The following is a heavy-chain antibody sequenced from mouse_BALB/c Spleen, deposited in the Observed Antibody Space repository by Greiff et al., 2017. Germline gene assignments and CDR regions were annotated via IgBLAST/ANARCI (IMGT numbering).Heavy chain of an antibody. CDR3: ARKEVYYGSSFSYWYFDV. CDR1: GFTFSSYA. Sequence: DVKLVESGGGLVKPGGSLKLSCAASGFTFSSYAMSWVRQTPEKRLEWVASISSGGSTYYPDSVKGRFTISRDNARNILYLQMSSLRSEDTAMYYCARKEVYYGSSFSYWYFDVWGAGTTVTVSS. D-gene: IGHD1-1*01. J-gene: IGHJ1*01. CDR2: ISSGGST. V-gene: IGHV5-6-5*01.